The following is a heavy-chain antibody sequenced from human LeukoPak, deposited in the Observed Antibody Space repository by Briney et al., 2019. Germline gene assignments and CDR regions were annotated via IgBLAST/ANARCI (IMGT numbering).Heavy chain of an antibody. Sequence: SETLSLTCTVSGGSISSYYWSWIRQSPGKGLEWIGYVYYTGSTNYNPSLKSRVTISVDTSKIQFSLKLSSVTAADTAVYYCARVRVFGRIDYWGQGTLVTVSS. V-gene: IGHV4-59*01. CDR3: ARVRVFGRIDY. D-gene: IGHD3-10*01. J-gene: IGHJ4*02. CDR2: VYYTGST. CDR1: GGSISSYY.